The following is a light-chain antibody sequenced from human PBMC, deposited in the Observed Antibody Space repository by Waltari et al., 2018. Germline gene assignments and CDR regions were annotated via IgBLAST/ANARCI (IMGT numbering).Light chain of an antibody. CDR2: GAS. CDR3: QQSLSSPYLS. J-gene: IGKJ4*01. CDR1: QEIANY. V-gene: IGKV1-39*01. Sequence: DIQMTPSPSSLSASVGDRVTITCRASQEIANYVSWYQHAPGKAPKLLIYGASSLQSGVPSMFSGSGAVTDFTLTINSLQPEDFATYYCQQSLSSPYLSFGGGTKVETK.